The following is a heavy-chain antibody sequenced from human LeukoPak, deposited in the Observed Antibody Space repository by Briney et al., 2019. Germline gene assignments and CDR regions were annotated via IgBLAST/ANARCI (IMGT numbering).Heavy chain of an antibody. CDR1: GYTFTSYG. Sequence: EASVKVSCKASGYTFTSYGISWVRQAPGQVLEWMGWISAYNGNTNYAQKLQGRVTMTTDTSTSTAYMELRSLRSDDTAVYYCARDYSLRYLDYWGQGTLVTVSS. CDR3: ARDYSLRYLDY. D-gene: IGHD4-17*01. V-gene: IGHV1-18*01. J-gene: IGHJ4*02. CDR2: ISAYNGNT.